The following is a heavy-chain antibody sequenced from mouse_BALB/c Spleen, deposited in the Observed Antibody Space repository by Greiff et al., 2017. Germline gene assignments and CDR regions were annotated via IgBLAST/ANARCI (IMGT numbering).Heavy chain of an antibody. CDR1: GFAFSSYD. V-gene: IGHV5-12-1*01. CDR2: ISSGGGST. J-gene: IGHJ3*01. Sequence: EVKVVESGGGLVKPGGSLKLSCAASGFAFSSYDMSWVRQTPEKRLEWVAYISSGGGSTYYPDTVKGRFTISRDNAKNTLYLQMSSLKSEDTAMYYCARTGFAYWGQGTLVTVSA. CDR3: ARTGFAY.